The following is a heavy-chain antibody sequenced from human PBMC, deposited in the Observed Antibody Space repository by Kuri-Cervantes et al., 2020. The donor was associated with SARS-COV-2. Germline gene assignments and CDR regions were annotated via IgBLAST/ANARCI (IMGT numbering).Heavy chain of an antibody. Sequence: GSLRLSCAVSGGSISSSNWWSWVRQPPGKGLEWIGSIYYSGSTYYNPSLKSRVTISVDTSKNQFSLKLSSVTAADTAVYYCARGRNYYYGMDVWGQGTTVTVSS. CDR1: GGSISSSNW. J-gene: IGHJ6*02. CDR3: ARGRNYYYGMDV. V-gene: IGHV4-4*02. D-gene: IGHD2-15*01. CDR2: IYYSGST.